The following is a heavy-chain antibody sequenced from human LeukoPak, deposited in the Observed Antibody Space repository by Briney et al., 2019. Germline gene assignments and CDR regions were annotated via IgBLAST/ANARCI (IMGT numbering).Heavy chain of an antibody. V-gene: IGHV3-23*01. D-gene: IGHD3-22*01. Sequence: GGSLRLSCAASGFTFSSYAMSWVRQAPGKGLEWVSAISGSGGSTYYADSVKGRFTISRDNSKNTLYLQMNSLRAEDTAVYYCAKSGSGSPAHYYYYGMDVWGQGTTVTVSS. CDR3: AKSGSGSPAHYYYYGMDV. CDR2: ISGSGGST. CDR1: GFTFSSYA. J-gene: IGHJ6*02.